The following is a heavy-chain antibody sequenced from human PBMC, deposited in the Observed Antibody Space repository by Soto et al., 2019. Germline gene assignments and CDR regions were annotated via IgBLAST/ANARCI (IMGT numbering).Heavy chain of an antibody. V-gene: IGHV3-23*01. CDR1: GFTFSSYA. J-gene: IGHJ4*02. D-gene: IGHD6-13*01. CDR3: AYSSTPFDF. CDR2: ISGSGGST. Sequence: EVQLLESGGGLVQPGGSLRLSCAASGFTFSSYAMSWVRQAPGKGLEWVSAISGSGGSTYYVDSVKGRFTISRDNSTNTLNLEMNSLRAEDTAVYYCAYSSTPFDFWGQGTLVTVSS.